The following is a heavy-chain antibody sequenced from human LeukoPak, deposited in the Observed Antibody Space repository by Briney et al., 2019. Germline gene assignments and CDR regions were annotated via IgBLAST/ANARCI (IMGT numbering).Heavy chain of an antibody. J-gene: IGHJ4*02. D-gene: IGHD6-6*01. CDR2: SRNKANSYTT. Sequence: GGSLRLSCAASGFTFSSYAMSWVRQAPGKGLEWVGRSRNKANSYTTEYAASVKGRFTISRDDSRNSLFLQMNSLKSEDTAVYYCARAEMYSRSSPIFDFWGQGTLVTVSS. CDR1: GFTFSSYA. V-gene: IGHV3-72*01. CDR3: ARAEMYSRSSPIFDF.